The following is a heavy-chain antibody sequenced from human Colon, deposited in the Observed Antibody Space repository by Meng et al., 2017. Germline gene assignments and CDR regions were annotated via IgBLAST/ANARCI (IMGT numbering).Heavy chain of an antibody. Sequence: GESLKISCAASGFTFSSYSMNWVRQAPGKGLEWVSSISSSSSYIYYADSVKGRFTISRDNAKNSLYLQMDSLRAEDTTVYYCARDYYYDSNGYRLYYFDYWGQGTLVTVSS. V-gene: IGHV3-21*01. CDR2: ISSSSSYI. CDR3: ARDYYYDSNGYRLYYFDY. CDR1: GFTFSSYS. J-gene: IGHJ4*01. D-gene: IGHD3-22*01.